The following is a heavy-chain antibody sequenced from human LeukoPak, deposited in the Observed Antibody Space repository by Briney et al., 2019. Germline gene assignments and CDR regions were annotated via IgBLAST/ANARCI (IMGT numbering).Heavy chain of an antibody. CDR2: VSATGGST. CDR3: AKCITVAGTSENNWFDP. D-gene: IGHD6-19*01. Sequence: GGSLRLSCAASRFTFSSYAMSWVRQAPGKGLTWVSVVSATGGSTYYADSVRGRFTISRDNSMNTLYLQMNSLRAEDTAVYYCAKCITVAGTSENNWFDPWGQGTLVTVSS. J-gene: IGHJ5*02. CDR1: RFTFSSYA. V-gene: IGHV3-23*01.